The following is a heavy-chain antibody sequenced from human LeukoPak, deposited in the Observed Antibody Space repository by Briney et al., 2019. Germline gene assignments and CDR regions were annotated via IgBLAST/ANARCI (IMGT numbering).Heavy chain of an antibody. J-gene: IGHJ4*02. Sequence: GGSLRLSCAASGFTFSSYAMSWVRQPPGKGLEWVSAISGSGGSTYYADSVKGRFTISRDNSKNTLYLQMNSLRAEDTAVYYCAKDQGDIVVVPAAMRGQGTLVTVSS. V-gene: IGHV3-23*01. D-gene: IGHD2-2*01. CDR1: GFTFSSYA. CDR3: AKDQGDIVVVPAAM. CDR2: ISGSGGST.